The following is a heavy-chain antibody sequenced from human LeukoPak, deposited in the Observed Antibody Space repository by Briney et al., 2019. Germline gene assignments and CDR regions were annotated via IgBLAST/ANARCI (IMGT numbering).Heavy chain of an antibody. Sequence: PGGSLRLSCAASGFTFSSYGMHWVRQAPGKGLEWVAFIRYDGSNKYYADSVKGRFTISRDNPKNTLYLQMNSLRAEDTAVYYCAKDKSVRRYFDSPGVWGQGTLVTVSS. CDR1: GFTFSSYG. CDR3: AKDKSVRRYFDSPGV. D-gene: IGHD3-9*01. V-gene: IGHV3-30*02. CDR2: IRYDGSNK. J-gene: IGHJ4*02.